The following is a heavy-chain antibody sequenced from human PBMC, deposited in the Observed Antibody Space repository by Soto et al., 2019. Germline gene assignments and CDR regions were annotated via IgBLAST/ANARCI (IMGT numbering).Heavy chain of an antibody. Sequence: HPGGSLRLSCATSGFTFSNYAMHWVRQAPGKGLEWVAFVTFDGSEKYYADSVKGRFTISRDNAKNSLYLQMTSLRAEDTAVYYCASKRLYFYGLDVWGQGTTVTVSS. CDR1: GFTFSNYA. V-gene: IGHV3-30*04. CDR2: VTFDGSEK. J-gene: IGHJ6*02. CDR3: ASKRLYFYGLDV.